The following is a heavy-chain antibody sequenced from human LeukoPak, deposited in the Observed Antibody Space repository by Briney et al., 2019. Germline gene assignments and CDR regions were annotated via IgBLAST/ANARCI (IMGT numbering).Heavy chain of an antibody. CDR3: ARPLYCSSTSCSDAFDI. V-gene: IGHV4-38-2*01. D-gene: IGHD2-2*01. Sequence: SETLSLTCAVSGSSITSVYYWGWIRQPPGKGLEWIGSIHHSRSTYYRPSLKGRVTISVDTSKNQFSLKMRSVTAADTAIYYCARPLYCSSTSCSDAFDIWGQGTLVTVSS. J-gene: IGHJ3*02. CDR1: GSSITSVYY. CDR2: IHHSRST.